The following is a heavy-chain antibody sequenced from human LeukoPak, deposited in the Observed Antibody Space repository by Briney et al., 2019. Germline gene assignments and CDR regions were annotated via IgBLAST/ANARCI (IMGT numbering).Heavy chain of an antibody. D-gene: IGHD6-13*01. Sequence: GGSLRLSCAASGFTLSSYAMSWVRQAPGKGLEWVSAFSGSGAGTYSADSVKGRFTVSRDNSKNTLYLQMNNLRAEDTAVYYCATQYGSSWRDYFDYWGQGTLVTVSS. J-gene: IGHJ4*02. CDR2: FSGSGAGT. CDR3: ATQYGSSWRDYFDY. CDR1: GFTLSSYA. V-gene: IGHV3-23*01.